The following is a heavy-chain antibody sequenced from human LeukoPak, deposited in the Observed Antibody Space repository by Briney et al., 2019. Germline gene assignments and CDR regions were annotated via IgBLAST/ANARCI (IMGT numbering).Heavy chain of an antibody. J-gene: IGHJ4*02. CDR1: GGSFSGYY. D-gene: IGHD1-26*01. CDR2: INHSGST. Sequence: PSETLSLTCAVYGGSFSGYYWSWIRQPPGKGLERIGEINHSGSTNYNPSLKSRVTISVDTSKNQFSLKLSSVTAADTAVYYCARGKGSYGTDFDYWGQGTLVTVSS. CDR3: ARGKGSYGTDFDY. V-gene: IGHV4-34*01.